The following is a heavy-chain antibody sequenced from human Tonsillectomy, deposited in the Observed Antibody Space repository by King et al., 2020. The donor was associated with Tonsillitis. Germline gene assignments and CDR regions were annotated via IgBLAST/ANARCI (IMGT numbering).Heavy chain of an antibody. D-gene: IGHD3-16*01. J-gene: IGHJ4*02. V-gene: IGHV4-34*01. Sequence: VQLQQWGAGLLKPSKTLSLTCAVYGGSFSGYYWSWFRQPPGKGLEWIGEINHSGSTNYNPSLKSRVTISVDTPKNQFSLKLSSVTAADTAVYYCARGRTRGRADYWGQGTLVTVSS. CDR2: INHSGST. CDR1: GGSFSGYY. CDR3: ARGRTRGRADY.